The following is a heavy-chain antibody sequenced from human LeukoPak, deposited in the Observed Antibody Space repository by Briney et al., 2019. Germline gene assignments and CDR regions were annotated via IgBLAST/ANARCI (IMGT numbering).Heavy chain of an antibody. V-gene: IGHV1-46*01. CDR3: VRSGCDGGNCFFDY. J-gene: IGHJ4*02. D-gene: IGHD2-15*01. CDR1: GYSFRNYG. Sequence: AASVRVSCKSSGYSFRNYGITWVRQAPGQGLEWMGIINPSDGSTSYAQRFQGRVTMTRDMSTSTVYMELSSLRSEDTAVYYCVRSGCDGGNCFFDYWGQGTLVTVSS. CDR2: INPSDGST.